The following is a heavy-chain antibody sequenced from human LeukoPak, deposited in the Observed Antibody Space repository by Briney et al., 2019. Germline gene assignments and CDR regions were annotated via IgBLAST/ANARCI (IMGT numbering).Heavy chain of an antibody. CDR2: IYYSGST. Sequence: SETLSLTCTVSGGSISSGDYYWSWIRQPPGKGLEWIGYIYYSGSTYYNPSLKSRVTISVDTSKNQFSLKLSSVTAADTAVYYCARSPESSDCSGGSCYSRLWFDPWGQGTLVTVSS. D-gene: IGHD2-15*01. J-gene: IGHJ5*02. V-gene: IGHV4-30-4*01. CDR1: GGSISSGDYY. CDR3: ARSPESSDCSGGSCYSRLWFDP.